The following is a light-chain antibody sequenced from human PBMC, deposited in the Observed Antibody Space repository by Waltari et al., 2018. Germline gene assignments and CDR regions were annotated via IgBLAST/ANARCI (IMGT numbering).Light chain of an antibody. Sequence: EIVLTQSPGTLSLSPVERATLSCRASQSVSKYLAWYQQKPGQAPRLLIYDASTRATGIPDRFSGSGSGTDFSLTISRLEPEDFAVYYCQKYVSLPATFGQGTKVEIK. CDR1: QSVSKY. CDR2: DAS. V-gene: IGKV3-20*01. CDR3: QKYVSLPAT. J-gene: IGKJ1*01.